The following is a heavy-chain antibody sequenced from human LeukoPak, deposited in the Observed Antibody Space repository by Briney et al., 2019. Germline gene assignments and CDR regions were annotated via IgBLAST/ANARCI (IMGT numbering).Heavy chain of an antibody. V-gene: IGHV4-4*07. Sequence: ASETLSLTCTVSGDSISGSYWIWVRQPAGKGLEWIGRLYGNRSPVYSPPLKSRVTMSADTSENRLSLRLTSVTAADTAVYYCARVHFYYYYMDVWGTGTTVTVSS. CDR1: GDSISGSY. CDR3: ARVHFYYYYMDV. CDR2: LYGNRSP. J-gene: IGHJ6*03.